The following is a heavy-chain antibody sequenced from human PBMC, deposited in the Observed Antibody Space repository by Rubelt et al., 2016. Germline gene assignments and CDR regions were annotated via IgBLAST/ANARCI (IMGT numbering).Heavy chain of an antibody. CDR2: IYWNDDK. CDR3: APARGIVAVVAYSFDS. D-gene: IGHD1-26*01. J-gene: IGHJ3*02. CDR1: GFSLTTPGVG. Sequence: QITLRESGPTLVKPTQTLTLTCSFSGFSLTTPGVGVAWIPQPPGKALEWLALIYWNDDKRYSPSLESRLANTKGPAKNQVVLEKTNRGRWDTATYYVAPARGIVAVVAYSFDSWGQGRMVAASS. V-gene: IGHV2-5*01.